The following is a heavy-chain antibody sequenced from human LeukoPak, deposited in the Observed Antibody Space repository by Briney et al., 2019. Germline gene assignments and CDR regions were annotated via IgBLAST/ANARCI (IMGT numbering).Heavy chain of an antibody. Sequence: QPGGSLRLSCPASAFTFSNYVMSWVRQAPGKGLEWVSTISASGERTYHADSVRGRFTISRDNSKNTLHLQMNSLRADDTAVYYCVKGSTTHYYYHMDVWGKGTTVTVSS. CDR1: AFTFSNYV. J-gene: IGHJ6*03. D-gene: IGHD1-7*01. V-gene: IGHV3-23*01. CDR3: VKGSTTHYYYHMDV. CDR2: ISASGERT.